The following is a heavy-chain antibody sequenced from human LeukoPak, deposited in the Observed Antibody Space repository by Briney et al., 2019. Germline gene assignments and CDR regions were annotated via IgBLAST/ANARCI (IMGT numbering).Heavy chain of an antibody. V-gene: IGHV3-23*01. CDR1: GFTFSSYA. CDR3: AKPLYGSGSYSLHFDY. J-gene: IGHJ4*02. CDR2: ISGSGGST. Sequence: PGGSLRLSCAASGFTFSSYAMSWVRQAPGKGLEWVSAISGSGGSTYYADSVKGRFTISRDNSKNTLYLQMNSLRAEDTAVYYCAKPLYGSGSYSLHFDYWGQGTLVTVSS. D-gene: IGHD3-10*01.